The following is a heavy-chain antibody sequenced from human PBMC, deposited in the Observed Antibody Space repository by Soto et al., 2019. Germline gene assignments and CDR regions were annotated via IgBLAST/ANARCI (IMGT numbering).Heavy chain of an antibody. J-gene: IGHJ6*02. CDR3: ARDAAVYYDSSHDYGMDV. D-gene: IGHD3-22*01. CDR1: GFTFSDYY. V-gene: IGHV3-11*06. Sequence: NRGGSLRRSCAASGFTFSDYYMSWIRQAPGKGLEWVSYSSSSSSYTNDADSVKGRCTISRDNAKNSRYLQMKSVGDEDTAVYYSARDAAVYYDSSHDYGMDVWGQGTTVTVSS. CDR2: SSSSSSYT.